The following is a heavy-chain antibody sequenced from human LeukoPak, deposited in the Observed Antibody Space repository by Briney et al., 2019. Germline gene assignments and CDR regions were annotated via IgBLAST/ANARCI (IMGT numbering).Heavy chain of an antibody. V-gene: IGHV3-74*01. CDR2: INSDGRST. CDR1: GFTFSSNL. J-gene: IGHJ4*02. Sequence: PGGSLRLSCVASGFTFSSNLMHWVRQGPGKGLVWVSHINSDGRSTRYADSVKGRFTISRDNAKNTVYLQMNSLRAEDTAVYFCARDFSGAIDYWGQGTQVTVSS. D-gene: IGHD3-10*01. CDR3: ARDFSGAIDY.